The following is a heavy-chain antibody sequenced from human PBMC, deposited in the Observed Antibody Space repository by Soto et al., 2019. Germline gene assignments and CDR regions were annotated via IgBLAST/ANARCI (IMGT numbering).Heavy chain of an antibody. CDR3: AREGGDYVWGSYRYLLKAPDY. D-gene: IGHD3-16*02. CDR1: GYTFTSYY. CDR2: INPSGGST. Sequence: EASVKVSCKASGYTFTSYYMHWVRQAPGQGLEWMGIINPSGGSTSYAQKLQGRVTMTRDTSTSTVYMELSSLRSEDTAVYYCAREGGDYVWGSYRYLLKAPDYWGQGTLVTVSS. V-gene: IGHV1-46*01. J-gene: IGHJ4*02.